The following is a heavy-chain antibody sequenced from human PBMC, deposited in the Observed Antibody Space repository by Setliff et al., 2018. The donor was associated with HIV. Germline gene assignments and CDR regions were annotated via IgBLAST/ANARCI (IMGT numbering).Heavy chain of an antibody. CDR2: ISSSGSTI. CDR3: WGVYARLWGDRGFDY. V-gene: IGHV3-48*03. CDR1: GFTFSSYE. Sequence: GGSLRLSCAASGFTFSSYEMNWVRQAPGKGLEWVSYISSSGSTIYYADAVKGRFTISRDNAKNSLYLQMNSLRAEDTAVYYCWGVYARLWGDRGFDYWGQGTLVTVSS. J-gene: IGHJ4*02. D-gene: IGHD2-8*01.